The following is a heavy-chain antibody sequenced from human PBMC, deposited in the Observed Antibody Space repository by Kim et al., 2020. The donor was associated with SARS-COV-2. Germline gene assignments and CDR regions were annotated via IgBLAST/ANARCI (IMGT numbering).Heavy chain of an antibody. CDR1: GGSISSSSYY. D-gene: IGHD3-22*01. V-gene: IGHV4-39*01. Sequence: SETLSLTCTVSGGSISSSSYYWGLIRQPPGKGLEWIGSIYYSGSTYYNPSPKSRVTISVDTSKNQFSLKLSSVTAADTAVYYCARAGLSPPTITMIVEVIDLAWFDAWGQGTLVTVSS. CDR2: IYYSGST. CDR3: ARAGLSPPTITMIVEVIDLAWFDA. J-gene: IGHJ5*02.